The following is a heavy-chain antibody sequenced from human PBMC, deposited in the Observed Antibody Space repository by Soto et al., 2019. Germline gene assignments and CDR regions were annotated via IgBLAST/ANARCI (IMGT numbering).Heavy chain of an antibody. CDR3: ARSSGWYYVDY. Sequence: QVQLVQSGAEVKKPGASVKVSCKASGYTFTSYGIHWVRQAPGQRLEWMGWINAGNGNTTYSQKFQGRVTIPRDTSASTAYLELSSLRSEDTAVYYCARSSGWYYVDYWGQGTRVTVSS. CDR2: INAGNGNT. CDR1: GYTFTSYG. D-gene: IGHD3-22*01. J-gene: IGHJ4*02. V-gene: IGHV1-3*01.